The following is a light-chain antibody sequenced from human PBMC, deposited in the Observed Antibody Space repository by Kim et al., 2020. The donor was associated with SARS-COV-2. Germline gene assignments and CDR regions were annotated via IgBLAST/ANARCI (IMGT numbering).Light chain of an antibody. Sequence: GQSITISCTGTSSDVGGYNYVSWYQQHPGKAPKLMIYEVSNRPSGVSNRFSGSKSGNTASLTISGLQAEDEADYYCSSYTSSNTLVFGGGTQLTVL. V-gene: IGLV2-14*01. CDR3: SSYTSSNTLV. CDR1: SSDVGGYNY. J-gene: IGLJ3*02. CDR2: EVS.